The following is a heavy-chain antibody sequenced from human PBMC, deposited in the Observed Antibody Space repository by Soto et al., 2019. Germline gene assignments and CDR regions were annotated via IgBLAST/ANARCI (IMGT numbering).Heavy chain of an antibody. J-gene: IGHJ4*02. CDR2: INTDGSGT. V-gene: IGHV3-74*01. D-gene: IGHD3-10*01. Sequence: PGGFLRLSCAASGFTFSSDWMHWVRQAPGKGLVWVSRINTDGSGTTYADSVKGRFTISRDNAKNMVYLQMNSLRAEDTAVYYCAKDYWHFGSDPLDYWGRGTLVTVSS. CDR1: GFTFSSDW. CDR3: AKDYWHFGSDPLDY.